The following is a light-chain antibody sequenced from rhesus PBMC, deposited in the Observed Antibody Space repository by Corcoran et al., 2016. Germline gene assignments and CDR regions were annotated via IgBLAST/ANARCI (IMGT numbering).Light chain of an antibody. CDR3: QLYYDIPYS. Sequence: DIQMTQSPSALSASVGDRVTISCRASQNIYSNLAWYQQKPGKAPKLLIYAASSLQTGIPFRFSGSGSGTDFTLTISSLQPEESATYYCQLYYDIPYSFGQGTKVEIK. J-gene: IGKJ2*01. CDR1: QNIYSN. CDR2: AAS. V-gene: IGKV1S8*01.